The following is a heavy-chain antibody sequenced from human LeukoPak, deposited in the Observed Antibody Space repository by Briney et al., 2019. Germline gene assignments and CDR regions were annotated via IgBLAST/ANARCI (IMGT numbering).Heavy chain of an antibody. D-gene: IGHD2-8*01. CDR2: IIPILGIA. J-gene: IGHJ6*02. Sequence: SVKVSCKASGGTFSSYAISWVRQAPGQGLEWMGRIIPILGIANYAQKFQGSVTITADKSTSTAYMELSSLRSEDTAVYYCARSLYADQYDGMDVWGQGTTVTVSS. CDR3: ARSLYADQYDGMDV. V-gene: IGHV1-69*04. CDR1: GGTFSSYA.